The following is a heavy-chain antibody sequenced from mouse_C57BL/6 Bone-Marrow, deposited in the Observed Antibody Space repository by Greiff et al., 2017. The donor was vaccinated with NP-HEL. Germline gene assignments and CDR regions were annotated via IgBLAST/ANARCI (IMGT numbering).Heavy chain of an antibody. CDR3: AKNLLGRVPYYAMDY. CDR2: IWRGGST. Sequence: QVQLQQSGPGLVQPSQSLSITCTVSGFSLTSYGVHWVRQSPGKGLEWLGVIWRGGSTDYNAAFMSRLSITKDNSKSQVFFKMNSLQADDTAIYYCAKNLLGRVPYYAMDYWGQGTSVTVSS. J-gene: IGHJ4*01. V-gene: IGHV2-5*01. CDR1: GFSLTSYG. D-gene: IGHD4-1*01.